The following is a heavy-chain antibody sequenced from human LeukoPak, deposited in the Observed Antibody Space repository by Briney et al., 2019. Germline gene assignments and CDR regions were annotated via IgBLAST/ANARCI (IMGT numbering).Heavy chain of an antibody. CDR3: ARVFGYHFDY. J-gene: IGHJ4*02. CDR2: VNHSGST. D-gene: IGHD3-10*01. V-gene: IGHV4-34*01. CDR1: GGSFSGYY. Sequence: PSETLSLTCAVYGGSFSGYYWSWIRQPPGKGLEWIREVNHSGSTNYNPSLKSRVTISVDTSKNQFSLKLSSVTAADTAVYYCARVFGYHFDYWGQGTLVTASS.